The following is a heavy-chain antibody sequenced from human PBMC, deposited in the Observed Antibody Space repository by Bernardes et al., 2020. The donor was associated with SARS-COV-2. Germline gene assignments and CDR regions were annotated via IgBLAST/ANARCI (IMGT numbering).Heavy chain of an antibody. CDR1: GFTFADSG. V-gene: IGHV3-9*01. J-gene: IGHJ4*02. D-gene: IGHD5-18*01. CDR2: TNWNGADI. CDR3: AKDMASQNTAMPRFHY. Sequence: GGSLRLSCAASGFTFADSGMHWVRQAPGKGLEWVSGTNWNGADIGYADSVQGRFTISRDNAKNLLYLQMDSLRPEDTALYHCAKDMASQNTAMPRFHYWGQGTRVTVSS.